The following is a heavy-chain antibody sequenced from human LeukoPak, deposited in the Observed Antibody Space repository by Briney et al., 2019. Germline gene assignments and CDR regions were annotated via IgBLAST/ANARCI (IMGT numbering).Heavy chain of an antibody. CDR3: AKAGRYCSGGSCYSPLYYYYYMDV. D-gene: IGHD2-15*01. Sequence: PGGSLRLSCAASGFTFSSYGMHWVRQAPGKGLEWVALIRYDGSNKYYADSVKGRFTISRDNSKNTLYLQMNSLRAEDTAVYYCAKAGRYCSGGSCYSPLYYYYYMDVWGKGTTVTISS. J-gene: IGHJ6*03. CDR2: IRYDGSNK. CDR1: GFTFSSYG. V-gene: IGHV3-30*02.